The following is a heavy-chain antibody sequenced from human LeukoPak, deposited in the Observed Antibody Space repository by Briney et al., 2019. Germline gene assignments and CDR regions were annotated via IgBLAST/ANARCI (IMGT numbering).Heavy chain of an antibody. CDR1: GGTFSSYA. D-gene: IGHD3-9*01. CDR3: ARVPRGYDILTGYYPLYFDY. Sequence: SVKVSCKASGGTFSSYAISWVRQAPGQGLEWMGGIIPIFGTANYAQKFQGRVTITADESTSTAYMELSSLRSEDTAVYYCARVPRGYDILTGYYPLYFDYWGQGTLVTVSS. CDR2: IIPIFGTA. V-gene: IGHV1-69*01. J-gene: IGHJ4*02.